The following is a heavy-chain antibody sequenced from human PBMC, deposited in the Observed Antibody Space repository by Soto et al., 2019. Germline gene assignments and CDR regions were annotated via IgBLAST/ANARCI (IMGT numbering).Heavy chain of an antibody. CDR2: TYYRSKWYN. CDR1: GDSVSSNSAA. J-gene: IGHJ6*02. Sequence: SQTLSLTCAISGDSVSSNSAAWNWIRQSPSRGLEWLGRTYYRSKWYNDYAVSVKSRITINPDTSKNQFYLQLNSVTPEDTAVYYCARGVRKQLVLYYYYGMDVWGQGTTVTVSS. V-gene: IGHV6-1*01. CDR3: ARGVRKQLVLYYYYGMDV. D-gene: IGHD6-6*01.